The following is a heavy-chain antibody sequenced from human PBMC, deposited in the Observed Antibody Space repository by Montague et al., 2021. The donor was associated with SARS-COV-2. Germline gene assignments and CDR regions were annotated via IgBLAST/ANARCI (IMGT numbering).Heavy chain of an antibody. D-gene: IGHD2-15*01. CDR3: ARGSKWSHYFDY. CDR1: GGSLSSYY. J-gene: IGHJ4*02. V-gene: IGHV4-59*01. Sequence: SETRSLTCNVSGGSLSSYYWSWIRQPPGKGLEWIGYVYYNGNTNXNPSLKSRIILSVDTSKNHFSLKVSSVTAADTAVYYCARGSKWSHYFDYWGQGTLVTVSS. CDR2: VYYNGNT.